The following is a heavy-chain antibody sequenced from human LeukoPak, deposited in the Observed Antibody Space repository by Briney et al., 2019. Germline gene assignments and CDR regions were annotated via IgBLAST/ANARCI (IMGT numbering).Heavy chain of an antibody. Sequence: GGSLRLSCAASGLAFSAYKMHWVRQAPQKGLVWVSRISTDGYTTDYADFVQGRFTASRDNTKNTWSLEMNSLRAEDTAVYYCVVGGSPGYWGQGTLVTVSS. CDR3: VVGGSPGY. CDR2: ISTDGYTT. CDR1: GLAFSAYK. V-gene: IGHV3-74*01. D-gene: IGHD2-15*01. J-gene: IGHJ4*02.